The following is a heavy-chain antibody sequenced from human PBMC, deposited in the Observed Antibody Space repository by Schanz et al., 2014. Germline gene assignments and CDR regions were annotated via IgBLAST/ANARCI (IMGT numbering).Heavy chain of an antibody. Sequence: EVQLVESGGGLIQPGGSLRLSCAASGFTFNTSWFHWVRQPPGKGLLWVSRVSRDGSETTYVDSVRGRFTISRDNPKNTVFLQMNNLRAEDTAVYYCARGASRDYFAMDVWGQGTTVTVSS. J-gene: IGHJ6*02. CDR2: VSRDGSET. V-gene: IGHV3-74*02. CDR1: GFTFNTSW. CDR3: ARGASRDYFAMDV.